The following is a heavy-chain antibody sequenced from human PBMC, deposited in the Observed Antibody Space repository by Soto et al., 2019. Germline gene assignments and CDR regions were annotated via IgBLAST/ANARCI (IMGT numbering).Heavy chain of an antibody. CDR1: GYTFTSYG. J-gene: IGHJ6*02. CDR3: ARDEVGGGYDSSGYYFGPYYYYGMDV. D-gene: IGHD3-22*01. V-gene: IGHV1-18*01. Sequence: QVQLVQSGAEVKKPGASVKVSCKASGYTFTSYGISWVRQAPGQGLEWMGWISAYNGNTNYEQKLQGRVTMTTDTSWSTAYVERGRLRSDDRAVYYGARDEVGGGYDSSGYYFGPYYYYGMDVWGQGTTVAVFS. CDR2: ISAYNGNT.